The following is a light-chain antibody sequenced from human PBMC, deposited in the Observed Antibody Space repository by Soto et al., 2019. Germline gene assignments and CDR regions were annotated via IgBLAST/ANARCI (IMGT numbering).Light chain of an antibody. CDR3: SSYTSSSTLSV. J-gene: IGLJ1*01. V-gene: IGLV2-14*01. Sequence: QSVLTQPASVSGSPGQSITISCTGTSSDVGGYNYVSWYQQHPGKAPKLMIYDVSNRPSGVSNRFSGSKSGNTASLTISGLQAEDGADYYCSSYTSSSTLSVFGPGTKLTVL. CDR1: SSDVGGYNY. CDR2: DVS.